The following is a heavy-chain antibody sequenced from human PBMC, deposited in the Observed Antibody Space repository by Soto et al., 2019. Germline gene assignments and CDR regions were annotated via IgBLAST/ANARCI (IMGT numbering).Heavy chain of an antibody. D-gene: IGHD3-16*02. Sequence: ASVKVSCKASAYTFTGYYMHWVRQAPGQGLEWMGWINPNSGGTDYAQEFQGRVTMTQDTSISTVYMELSRLRSDDTAVYYCARGYDYVWGNYRYDALHIWGQGTMVTVSS. J-gene: IGHJ3*02. CDR3: ARGYDYVWGNYRYDALHI. CDR1: AYTFTGYY. V-gene: IGHV1-2*02. CDR2: INPNSGGT.